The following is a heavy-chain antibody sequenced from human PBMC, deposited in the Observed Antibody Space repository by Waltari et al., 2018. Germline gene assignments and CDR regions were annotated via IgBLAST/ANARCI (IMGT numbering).Heavy chain of an antibody. D-gene: IGHD3-16*02. CDR2: ITPIFGTA. CDR1: GGTFSSYA. J-gene: IGHJ4*02. CDR3: ARDEYDYIWGSYRFHWYFDY. Sequence: QVQLVQSGAEVKKPGSSVKVSCKASGGTFSSYAISWVRQAPGQGLEWMGRITPIFGTANNAQKFQGRVTITADKSTSTAYMELSSLRSEDTAVYYCARDEYDYIWGSYRFHWYFDYWGQGTLVTVSS. V-gene: IGHV1-69*08.